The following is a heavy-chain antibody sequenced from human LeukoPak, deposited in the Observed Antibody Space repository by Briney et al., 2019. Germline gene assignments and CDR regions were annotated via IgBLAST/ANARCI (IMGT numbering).Heavy chain of an antibody. Sequence: SETLSLTCTVSGGSISSYYWSWIRPPAGKGLEWIGRIYTSGSTNYNPSLKSRVTMSVDTSKNQFSLKLSSVTAADTAVYYCARDLWFGEFYYFDYWGQGTLVTVSS. CDR2: IYTSGST. CDR1: GGSISSYY. V-gene: IGHV4-4*07. D-gene: IGHD3-10*01. CDR3: ARDLWFGEFYYFDY. J-gene: IGHJ4*02.